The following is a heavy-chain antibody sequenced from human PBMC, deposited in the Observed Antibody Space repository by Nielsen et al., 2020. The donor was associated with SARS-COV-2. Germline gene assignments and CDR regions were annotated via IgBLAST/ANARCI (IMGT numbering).Heavy chain of an antibody. CDR2: INHSGST. V-gene: IGHV4-34*01. CDR1: GGSFSGYY. Sequence: GSLRLSCAVYGGSFSGYYWSWIRQPPGKGLEWIGEINHSGSTNYNPSLKSRVTISVDTSKNQFSLKLSSVTAADTAVYYCARVGYDDDGMDVWGQGTTVIVSS. J-gene: IGHJ6*02. CDR3: ARVGYDDDGMDV. D-gene: IGHD5-12*01.